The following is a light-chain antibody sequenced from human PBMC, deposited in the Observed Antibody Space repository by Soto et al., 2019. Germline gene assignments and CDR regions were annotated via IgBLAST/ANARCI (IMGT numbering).Light chain of an antibody. V-gene: IGKV1D-12*01. Sequence: DIQMTQSPSSVSASVGDRVTITCRASQAISSWLAWYQHKPGKVPNLLIYAASSLQSGVPSRFSGSGSGTDFTLTISSLQPEDFATYYCQQVNSFPLTFGGWTKVEIK. CDR1: QAISSW. CDR3: QQVNSFPLT. J-gene: IGKJ4*01. CDR2: AAS.